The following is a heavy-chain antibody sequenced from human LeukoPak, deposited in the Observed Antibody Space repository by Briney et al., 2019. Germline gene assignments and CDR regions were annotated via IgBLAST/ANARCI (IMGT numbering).Heavy chain of an antibody. J-gene: IGHJ4*02. CDR2: INYRGSP. V-gene: IGHV4-31*03. CDR1: GVSISSGGYY. CDR3: ARGKGGPYYYGSGSYFVY. Sequence: SETLSLTCTVSGVSISSGGYYWSWIRQHPGKGLGWIGYINYRGSPDYNPSLKSRLTISLDTSKNQFSLKLTSVTAADTAVYYCARGKGGPYYYGSGSYFVYWGQGTLVTVSS. D-gene: IGHD3-10*01.